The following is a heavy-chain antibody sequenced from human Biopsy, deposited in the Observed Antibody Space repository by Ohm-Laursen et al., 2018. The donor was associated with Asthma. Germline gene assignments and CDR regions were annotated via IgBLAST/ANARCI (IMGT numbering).Heavy chain of an antibody. V-gene: IGHV1-69*13. D-gene: IGHD2-2*01. CDR1: AGTFNTYV. Sequence: ASVTVSCKSLAGTFNTYVIGWARQAPGQGLEWMGGINSVFGTTTYPQKFQDRVTITADDSTSTVYMELSSLRSEDTAVYYCARKAGSCISRTCYSLDFWGQGTLVTVSS. CDR3: ARKAGSCISRTCYSLDF. CDR2: INSVFGTT. J-gene: IGHJ4*02.